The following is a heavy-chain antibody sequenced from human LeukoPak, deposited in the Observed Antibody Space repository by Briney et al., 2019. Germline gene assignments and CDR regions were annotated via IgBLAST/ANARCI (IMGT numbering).Heavy chain of an antibody. D-gene: IGHD4-23*01. Sequence: PGGSLRLSCAASGFTFSSYWMSWVRQAPGKGLEWVANIKQDGSEKYYVDSVKGRFTISRDNAKNSLYLQMNSLRAEDTAVYYCARQDYGGNSKAFDIWGQGTMVTVSS. V-gene: IGHV3-7*01. J-gene: IGHJ3*02. CDR1: GFTFSSYW. CDR3: ARQDYGGNSKAFDI. CDR2: IKQDGSEK.